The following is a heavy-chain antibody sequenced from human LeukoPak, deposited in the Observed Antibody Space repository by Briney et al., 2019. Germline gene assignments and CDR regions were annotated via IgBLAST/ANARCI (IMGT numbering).Heavy chain of an antibody. CDR2: ISYDGSNK. Sequence: GGSLRLSCAASGFTFSSYAMHWVRQAPGKGLEWVAVISYDGSNKYYADSVKGRFTISRDNSKNTMYLQMNSLRAEDTAVYYCAKVVGVDILTGYSLFDYWGQGTLVTVSS. CDR3: AKVVGVDILTGYSLFDY. J-gene: IGHJ4*02. V-gene: IGHV3-30*04. CDR1: GFTFSSYA. D-gene: IGHD3-9*01.